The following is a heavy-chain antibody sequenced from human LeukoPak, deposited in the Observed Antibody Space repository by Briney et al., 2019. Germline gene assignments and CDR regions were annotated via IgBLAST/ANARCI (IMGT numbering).Heavy chain of an antibody. CDR1: GFNFSTYW. CDR3: VTDQTGRHPYFFDY. D-gene: IGHD3-10*01. V-gene: IGHV3-7*01. J-gene: IGHJ4*02. Sequence: GGSLRLSCTASGFNFSTYWMTWVRQVPGKGLEWVANIKEDGSEIYYVDAVKGRFSISRDNAMTSLYLQMHSLSVADTGLYYCVTDQTGRHPYFFDYWGQGTLVTVSS. CDR2: IKEDGSEI.